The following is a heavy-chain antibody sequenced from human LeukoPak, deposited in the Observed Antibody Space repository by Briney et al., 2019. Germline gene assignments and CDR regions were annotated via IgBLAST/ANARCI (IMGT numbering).Heavy chain of an antibody. CDR3: AKDLRPDGVDNFDH. CDR2: ILASGSPT. J-gene: IGHJ4*02. D-gene: IGHD2-8*01. Sequence: PGGSLRLSCAASGFTFSSHNMNWVRQAPGKGLQWVANILASGSPTYYADSVKGRFIISRDNSKNTVYLQMNSLRVEDTAIYYCAKDLRPDGVDNFDHWGQGILVTVSS. CDR1: GFTFSSHN. V-gene: IGHV3-23*01.